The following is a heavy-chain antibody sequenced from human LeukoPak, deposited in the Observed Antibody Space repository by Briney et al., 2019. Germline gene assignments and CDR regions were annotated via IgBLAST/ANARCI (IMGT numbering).Heavy chain of an antibody. D-gene: IGHD3-10*01. CDR3: ARAPHYYGSGSYYFAY. J-gene: IGHJ4*02. CDR2: INPNSGGT. V-gene: IGHV1-2*02. Sequence: ASVKVSCKASGYTFTGYYMHWVRQAPGQGLEWMGWINPNSGGTNYAQKFQGRVTMTRDTSISTAYMELSRLRSDDAAVYYCARAPHYYGSGSYYFAYWGQGTLVTVSS. CDR1: GYTFTGYY.